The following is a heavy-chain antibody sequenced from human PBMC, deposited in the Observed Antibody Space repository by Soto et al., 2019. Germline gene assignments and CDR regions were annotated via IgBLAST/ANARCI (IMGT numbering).Heavy chain of an antibody. CDR3: AKDSRNTISHLDD. CDR2: ISGNGGST. V-gene: IGHV3-23*01. J-gene: IGHJ4*02. Sequence: PGGSLRLSCAASGFTFSNSAMSWVRQAPGRGLEWVSGISGNGGSTYYGDSVKGRFTISRDNSKNALYLQMNSLRAEDTAIYYCAKDSRNTISHLDDCGQGSLVTVSS. CDR1: GFTFSNSA. D-gene: IGHD3-9*01.